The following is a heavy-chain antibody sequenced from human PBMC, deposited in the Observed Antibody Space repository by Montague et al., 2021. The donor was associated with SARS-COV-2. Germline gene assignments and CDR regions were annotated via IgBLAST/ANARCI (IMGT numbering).Heavy chain of an antibody. CDR2: IYNSGGA. CDR1: GGSMRSYY. V-gene: IGHV4-59*01. D-gene: IGHD3-3*01. Sequence: SETLSLTCTLSGGSMRSYYWTWIRQLPGKELEWIGSIYNSGGARYNPSLKSRVSISVGASKNQFSLRVTSVTAADTAVYFCARRGTGNYEILDYWGQGILVTVSS. CDR3: ARRGTGNYEILDY. J-gene: IGHJ4*02.